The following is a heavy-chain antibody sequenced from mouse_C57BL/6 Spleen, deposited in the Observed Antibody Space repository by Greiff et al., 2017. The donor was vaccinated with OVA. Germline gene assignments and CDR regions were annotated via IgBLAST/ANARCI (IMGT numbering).Heavy chain of an antibody. CDR2: ILPGSGRN. CDR3: AIYGSSFRYFDV. CDR1: GYTFTGYW. V-gene: IGHV1-9*01. Sequence: VTLMESGAELMKPGASVKLSCKATGYTFTGYWIEWVKKRPGHGLAWIGEILPGSGRNNYHEKLKGKATFTSDTASNTSYMQLSSLTTEDSAIYYCAIYGSSFRYFDVWGTGTTVTVSS. J-gene: IGHJ1*03. D-gene: IGHD1-1*01.